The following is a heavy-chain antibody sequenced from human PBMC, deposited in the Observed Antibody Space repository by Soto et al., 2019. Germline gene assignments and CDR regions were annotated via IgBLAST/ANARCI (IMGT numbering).Heavy chain of an antibody. J-gene: IGHJ4*02. V-gene: IGHV1-18*01. Sequence: RASVKVSCKASGYTFTSYCISWVRQAPGQGLEWMGWISAYNGNTNYAQKLQGRVTMTTDTSTSTAYMELRSLRSDDTAVYYCARDWFGGYSSGWYYYFDYWGQGTLVTVSS. CDR2: ISAYNGNT. CDR3: ARDWFGGYSSGWYYYFDY. CDR1: GYTFTSYC. D-gene: IGHD6-19*01.